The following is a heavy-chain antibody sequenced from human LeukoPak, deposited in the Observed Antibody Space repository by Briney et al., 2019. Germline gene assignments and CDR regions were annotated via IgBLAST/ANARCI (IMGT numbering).Heavy chain of an antibody. D-gene: IGHD3-16*02. CDR3: ARGPALRLGELSFDY. CDR1: GYTFTSYY. CDR2: INPSGGST. J-gene: IGHJ4*02. Sequence: ASVKVSCKASGYTFTSYYMHWVRQAPGQGLEWMGIINPSGGSTSYAQKFQGRVTMTRDTSTSTVYMELSSLRSEDTAVYYCARGPALRLGELSFDYWGQGTLVTVSS. V-gene: IGHV1-46*01.